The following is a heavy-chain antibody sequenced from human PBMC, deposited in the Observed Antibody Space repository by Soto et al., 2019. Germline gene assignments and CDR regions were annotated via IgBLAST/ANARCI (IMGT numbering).Heavy chain of an antibody. J-gene: IGHJ4*02. V-gene: IGHV3-23*01. CDR2: FSFYGRRDNT. CDR1: GFTFSSYD. D-gene: IGHD1-1*01. CDR3: AKSLYNDNGGQHDH. Sequence: EVQLLESGGGLVQPGGSLRLSCVGSGFTFSSYDMTWVRQAPGKGLEWVSSFSFYGRRDNTYYADSVKGRFTISRDKSRNRVYLQMDNLRVADTAVYYCAKSLYNDNGGQHDHWGQGTLVTVSS.